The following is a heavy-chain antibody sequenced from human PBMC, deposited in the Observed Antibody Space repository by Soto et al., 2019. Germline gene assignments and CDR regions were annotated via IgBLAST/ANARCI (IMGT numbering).Heavy chain of an antibody. V-gene: IGHV3-53*01. CDR1: GFTVSSNH. D-gene: IGHD3-22*01. CDR2: IYSGGST. Sequence: GESLRLSCAVSGFTVSSNHMSWVRQAPGKGLEWVSIIYSGGSTHDADSVRGRFTISRDNSKNTLYLQMNSLRAEDTAVYYCARQIYDSDTGPNFQYYFDSWGQGTPVTVSS. CDR3: ARQIYDSDTGPNFQYYFDS. J-gene: IGHJ4*02.